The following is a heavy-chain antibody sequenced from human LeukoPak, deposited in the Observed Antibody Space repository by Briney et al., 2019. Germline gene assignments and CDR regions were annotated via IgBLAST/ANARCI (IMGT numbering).Heavy chain of an antibody. J-gene: IGHJ6*03. D-gene: IGHD2-2*02. CDR3: ARENHCSSTSCYTMGDYYYYMDV. V-gene: IGHV3-43*02. CDR2: ISGDGGST. CDR1: GFTFDDYA. Sequence: PGGSLRLSCAASGFTFDDYAMHWVRQAPGKGLEWVSLISGDGGSTYYADSVKGRFTISRDNAKNSLYLQMNSLRAEDTAVYYCARENHCSSTSCYTMGDYYYYMDVWGKGTTVTVSS.